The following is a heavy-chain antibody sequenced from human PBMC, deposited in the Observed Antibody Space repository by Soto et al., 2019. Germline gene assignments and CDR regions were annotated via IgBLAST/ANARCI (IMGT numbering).Heavy chain of an antibody. D-gene: IGHD2-15*01. CDR1: GYSISSGYY. CDR2: IYHSGST. V-gene: IGHV4-38-2*01. CDR3: ARGGYCSGGSCSTLGDFDY. Sequence: KASETLSLTCAVSGYSISSGYYWGWIRQPPGKGLEWIGSIYHSGSTYYNPSLKSRVTISVDTSKNQFSLKLSSVTAADTAVYYCARGGYCSGGSCSTLGDFDYWGQGTLVTVSS. J-gene: IGHJ4*02.